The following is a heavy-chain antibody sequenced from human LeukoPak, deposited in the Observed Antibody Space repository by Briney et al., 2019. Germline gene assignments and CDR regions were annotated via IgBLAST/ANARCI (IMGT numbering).Heavy chain of an antibody. V-gene: IGHV3-53*01. CDR3: ARDGYNYWAFDI. CDR1: GFTVSRNY. J-gene: IGHJ3*02. Sequence: GGSLRLSCAASGFTVSRNYMTWVRQAPGKGLEWVSVIYSGGSTYYADSVKGRFTISRDNSKNTLSLQMNSLRAEGTAVYYCARDGYNYWAFDIWGQGTMVTVSS. D-gene: IGHD5-24*01. CDR2: IYSGGST.